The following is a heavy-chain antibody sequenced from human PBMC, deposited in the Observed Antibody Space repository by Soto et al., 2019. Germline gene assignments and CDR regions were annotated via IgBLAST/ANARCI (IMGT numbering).Heavy chain of an antibody. Sequence: LSLTCTVSGGSISSGGYYWSWIRQHPGKGLEWIGYIYYSGSTYYNPSLKSRVTISVDTSKNQFSLKLSSVTAADTAVYYCARDAHGGFDYWGQGTLVTVSS. J-gene: IGHJ4*02. V-gene: IGHV4-31*03. D-gene: IGHD4-17*01. CDR2: IYYSGST. CDR1: GGSISSGGYY. CDR3: ARDAHGGFDY.